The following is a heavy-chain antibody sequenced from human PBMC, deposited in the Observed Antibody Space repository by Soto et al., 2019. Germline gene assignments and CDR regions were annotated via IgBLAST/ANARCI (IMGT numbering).Heavy chain of an antibody. CDR1: GFTFSDYY. CDR2: SSNSGTYA. D-gene: IGHD3-10*02. CDR3: ARSGDNYNVLDY. V-gene: IGHV3-11*06. Sequence: QVQLVEPGGGLVKPGESLRLSCAGSGFTFSDYYMSWIRQAPGKGLEWLSYSSNSGTYARYADSVKGRFSISRDNAKNSMYLQINSLRGEDTAIYYCARSGDNYNVLDYWGQGTPVTVSS. J-gene: IGHJ4*02.